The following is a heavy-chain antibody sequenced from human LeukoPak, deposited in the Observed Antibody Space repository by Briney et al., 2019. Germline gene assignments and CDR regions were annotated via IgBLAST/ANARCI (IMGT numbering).Heavy chain of an antibody. J-gene: IGHJ5*02. Sequence: SETLSLTCTVSGVSISSSSYYWGWIRQPPGKGLEWIGSIYYSGSTYYNPSLKSRVTISVDTSKNQFSLELSSVTAADTAVYYCARGGGGYRTWYNWCDPWGQGTLVTVSS. D-gene: IGHD3-22*01. CDR1: GVSISSSSYY. CDR3: ARGGGGYRTWYNWCDP. CDR2: IYYSGST. V-gene: IGHV4-39*01.